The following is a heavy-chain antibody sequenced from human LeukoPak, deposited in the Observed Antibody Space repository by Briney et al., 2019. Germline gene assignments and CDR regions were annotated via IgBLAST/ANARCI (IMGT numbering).Heavy chain of an antibody. CDR2: INQDGSQK. Sequence: PGGSLRLSCEASTFTFNSHWMHWVRQAPGKGLEWVANINQDGSQKSYVDSVKGRFTISRDNAKNSLYLQMNTLRAEDTAVYYCARSSQYAFDSWGQGTMVTVSS. CDR1: TFTFNSHW. V-gene: IGHV3-7*04. CDR3: ARSSQYAFDS. J-gene: IGHJ3*02.